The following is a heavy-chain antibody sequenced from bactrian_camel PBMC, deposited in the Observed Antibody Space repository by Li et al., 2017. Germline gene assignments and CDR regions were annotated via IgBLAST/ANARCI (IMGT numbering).Heavy chain of an antibody. V-gene: IGHV3S67*01. CDR1: GFTVNTYC. D-gene: IGHD6*01. J-gene: IGHJ4*01. Sequence: DVQLVESGGDSVQAGGSLRLSCLVSGFTVNTYCMGWFRGSERAGVAAIDHDGITSYAESVKGRFTISEDNAKNTLYLQMNNLKPEDTAMYYCAAAPWYTGSCWQQNAYRYWGQGTQVTVS. CDR2: IDHDGIT. CDR3: AAAPWYTGSCWQQNAYRY.